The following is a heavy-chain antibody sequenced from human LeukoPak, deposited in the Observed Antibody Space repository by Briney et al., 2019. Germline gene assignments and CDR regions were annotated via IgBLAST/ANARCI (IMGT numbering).Heavy chain of an antibody. J-gene: IGHJ4*02. CDR3: ARDRKWYGDYAY. V-gene: IGHV4-34*01. Sequence: SETLSLTCAVYGGSFSGYYWSWIRQPPGKGLEWIGEINHSGSTNYNPSLKSRVTISVDTSKNQFSLKLSSVTAADTAVYYCARDRKWYGDYAYWGQGTLVTVSS. CDR1: GGSFSGYY. CDR2: INHSGST. D-gene: IGHD4-17*01.